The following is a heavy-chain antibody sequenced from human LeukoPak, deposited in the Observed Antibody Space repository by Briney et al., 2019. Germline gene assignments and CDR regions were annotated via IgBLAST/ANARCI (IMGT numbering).Heavy chain of an antibody. J-gene: IGHJ4*02. Sequence: PSETLSLTCAVYGGSFSGYYWSWIRQPPGKGLEWIGEINHSGSTNYNPSLKSRVTISVDTSKNQFSLKLSSVTAADTAVYYYARDSSGWLFDYWGQGTLVTVSS. CDR2: INHSGST. V-gene: IGHV4-34*01. D-gene: IGHD6-19*01. CDR3: ARDSSGWLFDY. CDR1: GGSFSGYY.